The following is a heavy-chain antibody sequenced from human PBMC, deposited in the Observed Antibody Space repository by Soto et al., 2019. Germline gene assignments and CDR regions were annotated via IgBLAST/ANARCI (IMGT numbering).Heavy chain of an antibody. CDR2: IIPMFGTA. J-gene: IGHJ4*02. CDR3: ARVGPAQYYDSSGYYSPLDY. CDR1: GDTFSSYA. Sequence: QVQLVQSGAEVKKPGSSVKVSCKASGDTFSSYAINWVRQAPGQGLEWMGVIIPMFGTANYAQKFKGRVTITAGESTRTVYMELSRLRSEDTAVYYCARVGPAQYYDSSGYYSPLDYWGQGTLVTVSS. D-gene: IGHD3-22*01. V-gene: IGHV1-69*01.